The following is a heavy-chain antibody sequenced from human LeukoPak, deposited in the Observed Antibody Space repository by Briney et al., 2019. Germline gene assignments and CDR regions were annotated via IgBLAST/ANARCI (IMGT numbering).Heavy chain of an antibody. CDR1: GFIFSYYA. CDR2: ISYDGTDE. J-gene: IGHJ4*02. Sequence: SLRLSCTASGFIFSYYAMHWVRQAPGKGLEWVAIISYDGTDENFADSVEGRFTISRDNSMNTLYLQMNSLRHEDTAVYFCARGGVVTGAKYALEYWGQGTLVTVSS. V-gene: IGHV3-30*01. CDR3: ARGGVVTGAKYALEY. D-gene: IGHD3-10*01.